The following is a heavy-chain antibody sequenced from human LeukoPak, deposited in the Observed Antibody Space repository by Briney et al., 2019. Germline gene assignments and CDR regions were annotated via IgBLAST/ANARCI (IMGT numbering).Heavy chain of an antibody. Sequence: ASVKVSCKASGYTFTSYGISWVRQAPGQGLEWMGWISAYNGNTNYAQKLQGRVTLTRDTSISTAYMELSMLRSDDTAVYYCARGVSSGWHSWFDPWGQGTLVTVSS. J-gene: IGHJ5*02. CDR3: ARGVSSGWHSWFDP. CDR2: ISAYNGNT. V-gene: IGHV1-18*01. D-gene: IGHD6-19*01. CDR1: GYTFTSYG.